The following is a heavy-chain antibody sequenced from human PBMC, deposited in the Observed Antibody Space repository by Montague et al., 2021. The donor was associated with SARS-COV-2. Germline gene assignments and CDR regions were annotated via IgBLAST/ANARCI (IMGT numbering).Heavy chain of an antibody. CDR3: ARGSGWMGNAFDI. CDR1: GGSISSYH. D-gene: IGHD6-19*01. V-gene: IGHV4-59*01. Sequence: SETLSLTCTVSGGSISSYHWCWIRKPPVKGLERIGIIYNSGSTNSNPYLTGRVTITVYTAKNQFSLKLSSVTAADAAVYYCARGSGWMGNAFDIWGQGTMVTISS. CDR2: IYNSGST. J-gene: IGHJ3*02.